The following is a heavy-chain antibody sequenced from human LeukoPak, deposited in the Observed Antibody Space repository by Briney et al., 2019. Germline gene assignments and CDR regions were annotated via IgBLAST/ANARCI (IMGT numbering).Heavy chain of an antibody. CDR1: GFIFSDAW. CDR3: TTLIAVPGVDY. V-gene: IGHV3-15*01. J-gene: IGHJ4*02. CDR2: IKRKSDGGTI. D-gene: IGHD6-19*01. Sequence: GGSLRLSCAASGFIFSDAWRSWVRQAPGKGVEWVGRIKRKSDGGTIDYAAPVKGRFSISRDDSKNTLYLQMNSLKTEDTAIYYCTTLIAVPGVDYWGQGTLVTVSS.